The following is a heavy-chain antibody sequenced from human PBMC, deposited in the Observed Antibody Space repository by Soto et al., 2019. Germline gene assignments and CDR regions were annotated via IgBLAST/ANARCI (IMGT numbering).Heavy chain of an antibody. V-gene: IGHV2-5*01. Sequence: SGPTLVNPTQTLTLTCTFSGFSLTASGEAVGWIRQPPGKALEWLALIFWNDDKYYSPSLGSRLTITKDTFRNQVVLTMTNIDPVDTATYYCAHRRTLAEFYNSGRYNYVDPWGQGTLVTVSS. CDR3: AHRRTLAEFYNSGRYNYVDP. CDR2: IFWNDDK. J-gene: IGHJ5*02. D-gene: IGHD3-10*01. CDR1: GFSLTASGEA.